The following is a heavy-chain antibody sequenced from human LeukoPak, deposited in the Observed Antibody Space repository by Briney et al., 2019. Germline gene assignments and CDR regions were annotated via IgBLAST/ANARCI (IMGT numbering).Heavy chain of an antibody. CDR1: GFTFNIYS. D-gene: IGHD3-22*01. J-gene: IGHJ4*02. Sequence: GGSLRLSCAASGFTFNIYSMSWVRQAPGKGLEWVSSITSSGDATFYADSVKDRFTISRDNSKNMLYLQMSRLRAEDTAVYYCAKDRPNYHESNGHYYRPNGDYWGQGTLVTVSS. CDR2: ITSSGDAT. CDR3: AKDRPNYHESNGHYYRPNGDY. V-gene: IGHV3-23*01.